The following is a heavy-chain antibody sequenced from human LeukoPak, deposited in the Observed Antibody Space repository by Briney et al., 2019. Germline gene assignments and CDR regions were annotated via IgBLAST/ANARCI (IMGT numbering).Heavy chain of an antibody. CDR3: ARDWPRKGYDFWSGYYSGGY. J-gene: IGHJ4*02. CDR1: VGTFSSYA. CDR2: IISIFGTD. V-gene: IGHV1-69*13. D-gene: IGHD3-3*01. Sequence: SVKVSCKASVGTFSSYAISWVRQAPGQGLEGMGGIISIFGTDNYAQKLKSRVTITADESTSPASMELSSVSSEDTAVYYCARDWPRKGYDFWSGYYSGGYWGQGTLVT.